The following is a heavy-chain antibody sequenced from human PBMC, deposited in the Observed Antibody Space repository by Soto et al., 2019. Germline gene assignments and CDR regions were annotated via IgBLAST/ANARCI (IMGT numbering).Heavy chain of an antibody. Sequence: PSETLSLTCTVSGGTISSGGYYWSWVRQAPGKGLEWVSVIYSGGSTYYADSVKGRFTISRDNSKNTLYLQMNSLRAEDTAVYYCARVRAARYFDYWGQGTLVTVSS. V-gene: IGHV3-53*01. CDR1: GGTISSGGYY. J-gene: IGHJ4*02. CDR2: IYSGGST. D-gene: IGHD6-6*01. CDR3: ARVRAARYFDY.